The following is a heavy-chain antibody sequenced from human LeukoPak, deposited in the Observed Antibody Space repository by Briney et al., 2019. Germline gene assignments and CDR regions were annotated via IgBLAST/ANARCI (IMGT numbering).Heavy chain of an antibody. Sequence: PGGSLRLSCAASGFTFSSYSMNWVRQAPGKGLEWVSSISSSSSYIYYADSVKGRFTISRDNAKNSLYLQMNSLRAEDTAVYYCARGSSSGYCYFDYWGQGTLVTVSS. CDR2: ISSSSSYI. CDR3: ARGSSSGYCYFDY. J-gene: IGHJ4*02. CDR1: GFTFSSYS. D-gene: IGHD3-22*01. V-gene: IGHV3-21*01.